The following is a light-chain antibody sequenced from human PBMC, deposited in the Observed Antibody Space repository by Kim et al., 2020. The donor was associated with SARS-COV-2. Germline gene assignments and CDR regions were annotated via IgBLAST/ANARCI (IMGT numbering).Light chain of an antibody. J-gene: IGKJ2*01. V-gene: IGKV3-20*01. CDR3: QQYCSSPPYT. Sequence: EIVLTQSPGTLSLSLGERATLSCRASQSVSSSYLAWYQQKPGQAPRLLIYGASSRATGIPDRFSGSGSGTDFTLTITRLEPEDFAVYYCQQYCSSPPYTFGQGTKLEI. CDR1: QSVSSSY. CDR2: GAS.